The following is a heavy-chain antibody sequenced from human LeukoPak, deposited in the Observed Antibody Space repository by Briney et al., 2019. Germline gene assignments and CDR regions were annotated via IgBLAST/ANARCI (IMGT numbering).Heavy chain of an antibody. CDR3: AREGSIGDAFVI. Sequence: NPSETLSLTCTVSGYSISSGYYWGWIRQPPGKGLEWIGSIYHVGSTYYNPSLKSRVTISVDTSKNQFSLKLSPVTAADTAVYYCAREGSIGDAFVIWGQGTMVTVSS. J-gene: IGHJ3*02. CDR1: GYSISSGYY. V-gene: IGHV4-38-2*02. CDR2: IYHVGST.